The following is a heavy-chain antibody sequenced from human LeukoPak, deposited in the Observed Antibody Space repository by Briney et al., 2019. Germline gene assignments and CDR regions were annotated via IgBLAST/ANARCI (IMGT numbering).Heavy chain of an antibody. D-gene: IGHD2-15*01. CDR1: GGSFSGYY. J-gene: IGHJ5*02. CDR2: INHSGST. CDR3: ARYCSGGSCYSYNWFDP. V-gene: IGHV4-34*01. Sequence: SETLSLTCAVYGGSFSGYYWSWIRQPPGKGLEWIGEINHSGSTNYNPSLKSRVTISVDTSKNQFSLKLSSVTAADTAVYYCARYCSGGSCYSYNWFDPWGQGTLATVSS.